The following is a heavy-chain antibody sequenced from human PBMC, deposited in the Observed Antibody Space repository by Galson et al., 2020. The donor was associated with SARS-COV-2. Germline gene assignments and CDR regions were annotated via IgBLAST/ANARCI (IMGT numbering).Heavy chain of an antibody. CDR3: VKEDHYGDYCDY. CDR1: GFTFTTHA. D-gene: IGHD4-17*01. Sequence: GGSLRLSCSASGFTFTTHAMSWVRQAPGKGLEWVAGISAGGGSTYYADSVKGRYIISRDNSENTLNLQMSSLSADDTAVYYCVKEDHYGDYCDYWGQGTLVTVSS. J-gene: IGHJ4*02. V-gene: IGHV3-23*01. CDR2: ISAGGGST.